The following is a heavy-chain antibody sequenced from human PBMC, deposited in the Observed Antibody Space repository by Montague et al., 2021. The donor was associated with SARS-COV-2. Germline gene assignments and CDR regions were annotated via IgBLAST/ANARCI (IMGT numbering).Heavy chain of an antibody. J-gene: IGHJ4*02. CDR1: GGPIGISGYY. Sequence: SETLSLTCTVSGGPIGISGYYWGWVRQPPGKGLEWIGTTYYSGTSYPKPPLNSRATMSVDPSKNQFSLKLTSVTAADTALYYCAGMVSPDGGLFGELPDGYYFDNWGQGTLVTVSS. CDR3: AGMVSPDGGLFGELPDGYYFDN. V-gene: IGHV4-39*01. D-gene: IGHD3-10*02. CDR2: TYYSGTS.